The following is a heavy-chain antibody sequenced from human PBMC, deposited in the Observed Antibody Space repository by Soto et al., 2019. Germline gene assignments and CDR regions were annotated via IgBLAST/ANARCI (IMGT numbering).Heavy chain of an antibody. J-gene: IGHJ3*02. CDR3: ASRRDGYNSAFDI. Sequence: GASVKVSCKSSGYTFTSYYMHWVRQAPGQGLEWMGIINPSGGSTSYAQKFQGRVTMTRDTSTSTVYMELSSLRSEDTAVYYCASRRDGYNSAFDIWGQGTTVTVSS. CDR1: GYTFTSYY. D-gene: IGHD5-12*01. CDR2: INPSGGST. V-gene: IGHV1-46*01.